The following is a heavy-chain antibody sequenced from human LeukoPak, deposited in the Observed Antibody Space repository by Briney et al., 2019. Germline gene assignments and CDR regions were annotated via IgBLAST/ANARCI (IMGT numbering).Heavy chain of an antibody. Sequence: GGSLRLSCAASGFTFSSYNMHWVRQAPGKGLEGVSFISSSNSRIYNADSVKGRFTISRDNAKNSLFLLMNSLRAEDMAVYYCARENIAVSGPIDYWGQGTLVTVSS. CDR1: GFTFSSYN. V-gene: IGHV3-48*01. CDR2: ISSSNSRI. J-gene: IGHJ4*02. CDR3: ARENIAVSGPIDY. D-gene: IGHD6-19*01.